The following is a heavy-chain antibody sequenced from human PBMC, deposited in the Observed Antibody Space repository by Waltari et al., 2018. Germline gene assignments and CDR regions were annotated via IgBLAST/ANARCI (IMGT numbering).Heavy chain of an antibody. J-gene: IGHJ4*02. V-gene: IGHV4-61*02. D-gene: IGHD6-25*01. CDR3: ARTHQIKGGLDY. CDR2: IYTSGST. CDR1: GGSISSGSYY. Sequence: QVQLQESGPGLVKPSQTLSLTCTVSGGSISSGSYYWSWIRQPAGKGLEWIGRIYTSGSTNYNPSLKSRGTISVDTSKNQFSLKLSSVTAADTAVYYCARTHQIKGGLDYWGQGTLVTVSS.